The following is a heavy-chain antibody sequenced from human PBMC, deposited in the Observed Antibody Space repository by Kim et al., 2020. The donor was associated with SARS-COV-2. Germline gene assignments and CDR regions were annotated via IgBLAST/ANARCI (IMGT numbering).Heavy chain of an antibody. CDR1: GGSFSGYY. J-gene: IGHJ4*02. D-gene: IGHD6-13*01. Sequence: SETLSLTCAVYGGSFSGYYWSWIRQPPGKGLEWIGEINHSGSTNYNPSLKSRVTISVDTSKNQFSLKLSSVTAADTAVYYCARRRSSSWYGGVHKGLNGEWFDYWGQGTLVTVSS. CDR3: ARRRSSSWYGGVHKGLNGEWFDY. CDR2: INHSGST. V-gene: IGHV4-34*01.